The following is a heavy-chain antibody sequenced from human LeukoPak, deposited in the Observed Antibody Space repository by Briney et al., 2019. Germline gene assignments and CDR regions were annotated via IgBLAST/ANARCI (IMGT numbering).Heavy chain of an antibody. CDR2: ISSSSSYI. J-gene: IGHJ4*02. V-gene: IGHV3-21*01. CDR1: GFTSSSYS. D-gene: IGHD4-17*01. Sequence: PGGSLRLSCAASGFTSSSYSMNWVRQAPGKGLEWVSSISSSSSYIYYADSVKGRFTISRDNAKNSLYLQMNSLRVEDTAVYYCARDRGYGDYDYWGQGTLVTVSS. CDR3: ARDRGYGDYDY.